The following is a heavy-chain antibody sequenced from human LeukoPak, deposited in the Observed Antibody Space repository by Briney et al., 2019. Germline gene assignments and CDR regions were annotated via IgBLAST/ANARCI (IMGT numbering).Heavy chain of an antibody. J-gene: IGHJ4*02. V-gene: IGHV3-48*01. D-gene: IGHD6-13*01. Sequence: PGGSLRLSCAASGFTFSIYSMNWVRQAPGKGLEWVSYISSDRSIVYYADSVKGRFTISRDNAKNSLYLQMNSLRTEDTALYYCAKSKQQLVLSGFYDYWGQGTLVTVSS. CDR2: ISSDRSIV. CDR1: GFTFSIYS. CDR3: AKSKQQLVLSGFYDY.